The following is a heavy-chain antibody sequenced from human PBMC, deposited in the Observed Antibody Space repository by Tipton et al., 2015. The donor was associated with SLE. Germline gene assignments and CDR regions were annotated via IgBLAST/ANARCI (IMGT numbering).Heavy chain of an antibody. Sequence: TLSLTCNVSGVSISSHYWSWIRQPAGKRLEWIGTIYYSGRTDYNPSLKSRVTMSVDTSMNQFSLKLKSVTAADTAVYYCARRRFQSAPDSWGQGTLVSVSS. J-gene: IGHJ4*02. CDR3: ARRRFQSAPDS. D-gene: IGHD2-21*01. CDR1: GVSISSHY. V-gene: IGHV4-4*07. CDR2: IYYSGRT.